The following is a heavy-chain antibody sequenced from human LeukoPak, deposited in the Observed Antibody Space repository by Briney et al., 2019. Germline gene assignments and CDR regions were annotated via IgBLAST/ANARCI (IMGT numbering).Heavy chain of an antibody. J-gene: IGHJ6*02. CDR2: IKQDGSEK. V-gene: IGHV3-7*01. Sequence: PGGSLRLSCAASGFTFSSYWMSWVRQAPGKGLEWVANIKQDGSEKYYVDSVKGRFTISRDNAKNSLYLQMNSLRAEDTAVYYCARDSLGRSSWYYYYYYGMDVWGQGTTVTVSS. D-gene: IGHD6-13*01. CDR3: ARDSLGRSSWYYYYYYGMDV. CDR1: GFTFSSYW.